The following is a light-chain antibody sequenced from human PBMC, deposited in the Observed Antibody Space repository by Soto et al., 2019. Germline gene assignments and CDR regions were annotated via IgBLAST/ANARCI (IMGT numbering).Light chain of an antibody. CDR2: EVS. V-gene: IGLV2-14*01. CDR1: SSDIGDNKF. J-gene: IGLJ1*01. CDR3: IAYTNTGARV. Sequence: QSALTQPASVSGSPGQSITISCTGTSSDIGDNKFVSWYQQYPGRAPKVIIYEVSNRPSEVSVRFSGSKSGNTASLTVSGLRAEDEADCYCIAYTNTGARVFGTGTKVTVL.